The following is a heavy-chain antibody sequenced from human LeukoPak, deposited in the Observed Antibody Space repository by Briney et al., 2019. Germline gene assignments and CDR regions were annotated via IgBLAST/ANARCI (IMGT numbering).Heavy chain of an antibody. Sequence: GGSLRLSCATSGFTFGTYWMSWVRQASGKGLEWVATIKQDGTTEHYVDSVRGRFTISRDNAQNSLYLQMNSLRAEDTAVYYCARYCGSVEYFGSFDFWGQGTLVTVSS. CDR3: ARYCGSVEYFGSFDF. CDR2: IKQDGTTE. J-gene: IGHJ4*02. D-gene: IGHD2-21*01. V-gene: IGHV3-7*01. CDR1: GFTFGTYW.